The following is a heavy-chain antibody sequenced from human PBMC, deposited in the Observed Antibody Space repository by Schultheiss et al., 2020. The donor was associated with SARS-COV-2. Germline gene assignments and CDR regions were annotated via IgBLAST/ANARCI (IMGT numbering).Heavy chain of an antibody. D-gene: IGHD4-17*01. V-gene: IGHV3-48*03. J-gene: IGHJ4*02. Sequence: GGSLRLSCAASGFIFSSYEMNWVRQAPGKGLEWVSYISSSGSTIYYADSVKGRFTISRDNAKNSLYLQMNSLRAEDTAVYYCARVRATVKGGNYFDYWGQGTLVTVSS. CDR3: ARVRATVKGGNYFDY. CDR2: ISSSGSTI. CDR1: GFIFSSYE.